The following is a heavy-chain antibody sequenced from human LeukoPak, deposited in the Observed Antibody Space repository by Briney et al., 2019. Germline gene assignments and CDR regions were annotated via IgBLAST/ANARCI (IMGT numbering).Heavy chain of an antibody. CDR3: ARVPAGVIGMKDAFDI. V-gene: IGHV1-8*02. J-gene: IGHJ3*02. CDR2: MNPNSGNT. D-gene: IGHD3-16*02. CDR1: GYTFTSYA. Sequence: ASVKVSCKASGYTFTSYAMNWVRQATGQGLEWMGWMNPNSGNTGYAQKFQGRVTMTRNTSISTAYMELSSLRSEDTAVYYCARVPAGVIGMKDAFDIWGQGTMVTVSS.